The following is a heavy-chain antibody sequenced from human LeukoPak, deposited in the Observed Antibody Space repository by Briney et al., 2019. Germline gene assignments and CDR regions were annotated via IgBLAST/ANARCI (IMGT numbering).Heavy chain of an antibody. V-gene: IGHV4-31*02. CDR2: IFYSVST. Sequence: SQTLSLTCTVSAGSISSRDFFWSWVRQHPGKGLEWIGYIFYSVSTYYNPSLEGRVTMSVDTSKNRFSLTLTSVTAADTDVYYCTRITGLMRVTFDTWGQGTLVTVSS. D-gene: IGHD2-8*02. CDR3: TRITGLMRVTFDT. CDR1: AGSISSRDFF. J-gene: IGHJ5*02.